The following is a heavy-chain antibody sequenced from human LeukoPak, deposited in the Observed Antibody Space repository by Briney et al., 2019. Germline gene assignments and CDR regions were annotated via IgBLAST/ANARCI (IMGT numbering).Heavy chain of an antibody. CDR2: ISGSGGSA. V-gene: IGHV3-23*01. D-gene: IGHD3-10*01. Sequence: GGSLRLSCAASGFTFSSYAMSWVRQAPGKGLEWVSAISGSGGSAYYADSVKGRFTISRDNSKNTLYLQMNSLRAEDTAVYYCAKDQEVYYYGSGSYFDYWGQGTLVTVSS. CDR1: GFTFSSYA. J-gene: IGHJ4*02. CDR3: AKDQEVYYYGSGSYFDY.